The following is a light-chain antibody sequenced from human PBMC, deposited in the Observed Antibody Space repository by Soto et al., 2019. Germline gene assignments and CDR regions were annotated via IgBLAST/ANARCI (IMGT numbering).Light chain of an antibody. CDR3: QHYGSSRWT. Sequence: EIVLTQSPGTLSLSPGERATLSCRASQSVSSSYLAWYQQKPGQAPRLLIYGASSMATGIPDRFSGSGSGTDFTLTISRLEPEDFAVYYCQHYGSSRWTFGQGTKVEIK. V-gene: IGKV3-20*01. CDR1: QSVSSSY. CDR2: GAS. J-gene: IGKJ1*01.